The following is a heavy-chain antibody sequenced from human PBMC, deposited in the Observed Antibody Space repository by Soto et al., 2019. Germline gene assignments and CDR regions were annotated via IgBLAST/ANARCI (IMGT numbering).Heavy chain of an antibody. J-gene: IGHJ5*02. D-gene: IGHD1-26*01. CDR3: ARDHEWEPSHGWFDP. Sequence: QVQLQESGPGLVKPSGTLSLTCAVSGGSISSSNWWSWVRQPPGKGLEWIGEIYHSGSTNYNPSLKTRVTISVDKSKHQFSLKLSSVTAADTAVYYCARDHEWEPSHGWFDPWGQGTLVTVSS. V-gene: IGHV4-4*02. CDR2: IYHSGST. CDR1: GGSISSSNW.